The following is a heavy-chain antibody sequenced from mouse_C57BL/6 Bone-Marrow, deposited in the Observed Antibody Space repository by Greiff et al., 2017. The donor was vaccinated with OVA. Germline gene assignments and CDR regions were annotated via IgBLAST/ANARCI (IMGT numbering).Heavy chain of an antibody. J-gene: IGHJ4*01. CDR2: IDPETGDT. CDR3: TTGYPDAMDY. CDR1: GFNIKDDY. D-gene: IGHD1-2*01. Sequence: VQLQQSGAELVRPGASVKLSCTASGFNIKDDYMHWVKQRPEQGLEWIGWIDPETGDTEYASKFQGKATITADTSSNTAYQQLSSLTSEDTAVYYCTTGYPDAMDYWGQGTSVTVSS. V-gene: IGHV14-4*01.